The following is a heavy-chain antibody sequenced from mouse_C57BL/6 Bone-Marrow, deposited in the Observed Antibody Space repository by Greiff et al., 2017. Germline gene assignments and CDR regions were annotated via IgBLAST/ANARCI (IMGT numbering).Heavy chain of an antibody. CDR3: ARRGYYALYYFDY. J-gene: IGHJ2*01. CDR2: ISSGGSYT. D-gene: IGHD2-3*01. V-gene: IGHV5-6*02. Sequence: EVKLVESGGDLVKPGGSLKLSCAASGFTFSSYGMSWVRQTPDKRLEWVATISSGGSYTYYPDGVKGRFTISRDNAKNTLYLQMSSLKSEDTAMYYCARRGYYALYYFDYWGQGTTLTVSS. CDR1: GFTFSSYG.